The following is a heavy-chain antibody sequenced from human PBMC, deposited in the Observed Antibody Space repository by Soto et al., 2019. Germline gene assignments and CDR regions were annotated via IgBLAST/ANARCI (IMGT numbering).Heavy chain of an antibody. CDR1: GFTFSSYA. Sequence: GGSLRLSCAASGFTFSSYAMSWVRQAPGKGLEWASAISGSGGSTYYADSVKGRFTISRDNSKNTLYLQMNSLRAEDTAVYYCAKARIAAGTKSLFDYWGQGTLVTVSS. J-gene: IGHJ4*02. CDR3: AKARIAAGTKSLFDY. D-gene: IGHD6-13*01. V-gene: IGHV3-23*01. CDR2: ISGSGGST.